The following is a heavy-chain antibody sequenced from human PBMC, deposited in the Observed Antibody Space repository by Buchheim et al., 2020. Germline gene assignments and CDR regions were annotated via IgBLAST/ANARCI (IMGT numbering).Heavy chain of an antibody. J-gene: IGHJ4*02. CDR3: ARSRGGYRPYYFDY. CDR2: INHSGST. D-gene: IGHD3-16*02. V-gene: IGHV4-34*01. CDR1: GGSFSGYY. Sequence: QVQLQQWGAGLLKPSETLSLTCAVYGGSFSGYYWSWIRQPPGKGLGGIGKINHSGSTNYNPSLKIRVTISVDTSKNHFSLKLSSVTAADTAVYYCARSRGGYRPYYFDYWGQGTL.